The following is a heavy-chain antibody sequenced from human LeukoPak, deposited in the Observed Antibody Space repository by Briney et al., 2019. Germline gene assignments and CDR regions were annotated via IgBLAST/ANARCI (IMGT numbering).Heavy chain of an antibody. CDR3: ASRTYYYDSSGYYWNYFDY. D-gene: IGHD3-22*01. CDR2: IYYSGST. Sequence: SETLSLTCTVSGGSISSSSYYWGWIRQPPGKGLEWIGSIYYSGSTYYNPSLKSRVTISVDTSKNQFSLKLSSVPAADTAVYYCASRTYYYDSSGYYWNYFDYWGQGTLVTVSS. J-gene: IGHJ4*02. CDR1: GGSISSSSYY. V-gene: IGHV4-39*01.